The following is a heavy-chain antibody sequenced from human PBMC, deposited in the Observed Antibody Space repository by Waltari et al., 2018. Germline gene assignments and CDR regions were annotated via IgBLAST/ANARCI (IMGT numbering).Heavy chain of an antibody. CDR2: IKEDGSQK. V-gene: IGHV3-7*01. CDR1: GFPFSRYW. CDR3: ARPSGNGWFSF. J-gene: IGHJ5*01. Sequence: EVQLVESGGGLVQPGGSLRLSCAGAGFPFSRYWISWVRQAPGKGLEWVANIKEDGSQKYYVASVEGRFTISRDNAENAAYLQMSSLRAEDTAVYYCARPSGNGWFSFWGQGTLVTVSS. D-gene: IGHD6-25*01.